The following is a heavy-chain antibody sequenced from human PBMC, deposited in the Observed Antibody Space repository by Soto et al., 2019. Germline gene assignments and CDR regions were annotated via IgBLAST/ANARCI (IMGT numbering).Heavy chain of an antibody. CDR2: ISYDGSNK. V-gene: IGHV3-30-3*01. J-gene: IGHJ6*02. CDR1: GFTFSSYA. Sequence: GGSLRLSCAASGFTFSSYAMHWVRQAPGKGLEWVAVISYDGSNKYYADSVKGRFTISRDNSKNTLYLQMNSLRAEDTAVYYCASLRGYSGDDSWARNYYGMYVWGQGTTVTVSS. CDR3: ASLRGYSGDDSWARNYYGMYV. D-gene: IGHD5-12*01.